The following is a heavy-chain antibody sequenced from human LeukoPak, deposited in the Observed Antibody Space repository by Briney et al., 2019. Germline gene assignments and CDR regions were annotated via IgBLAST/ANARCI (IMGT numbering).Heavy chain of an antibody. Sequence: PGGSLRLSCAASGFTFSSYSMNWVRQAPGKGLEWVSSISSSSSYIYYADSVKGRFTISRDNAKNSLYLQMNSLRAEDTAVYYCAREGSSSAPYFDYWGQGTLVTVSS. CDR3: AREGSSSAPYFDY. V-gene: IGHV3-21*01. CDR1: GFTFSSYS. CDR2: ISSSSSYI. D-gene: IGHD6-6*01. J-gene: IGHJ4*02.